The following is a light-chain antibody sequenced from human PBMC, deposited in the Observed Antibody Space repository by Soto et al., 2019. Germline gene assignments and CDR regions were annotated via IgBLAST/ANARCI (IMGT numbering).Light chain of an antibody. J-gene: IGLJ2*01. Sequence: QSVLTQPPSVSGAPGQRVTISCTGSSSNIGASHDVHWYQQLPGTAPKLLISEVTNRPSGVSNRFSGSKSGNTASLTISGLQAEDEADYYCSSYTTNITPVVFGGGTKLTVL. CDR1: SSNIGASHD. CDR3: SSYTTNITPVV. CDR2: EVT. V-gene: IGLV1-40*01.